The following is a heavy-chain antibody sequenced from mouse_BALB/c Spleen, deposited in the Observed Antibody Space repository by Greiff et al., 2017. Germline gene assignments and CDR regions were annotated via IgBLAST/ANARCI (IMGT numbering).Heavy chain of an antibody. D-gene: IGHD1-1*01. CDR3: ARRVTTVDYYYAMDY. CDR1: GYTFTDYN. J-gene: IGHJ4*01. Sequence: VQLQQSGPELVKPGASVKIPCKASGYTFTDYNMDWVKQSHGKSLEWIGDINPNNGGTIYNQKFKGKATLTVDKSSSTAYMELRSLTSEDTAVYYCARRVTTVDYYYAMDYWGQGTSVTVSS. V-gene: IGHV1-18*01. CDR2: INPNNGGT.